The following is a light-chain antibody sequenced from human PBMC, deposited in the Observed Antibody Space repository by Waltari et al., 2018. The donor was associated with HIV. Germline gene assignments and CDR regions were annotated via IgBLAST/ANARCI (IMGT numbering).Light chain of an antibody. CDR3: SSYTSSSTRV. J-gene: IGLJ3*02. CDR1: SSDVGGYNY. Sequence: QSALTQPASVSGSPGQSITISCTGTSSDVGGYNYVSWYQQHPGKAPKLMIYEVSNRPSGVSNRFSGSKSGNTASLTISGLQAEDEADYYCSSYTSSSTRVIGGGTNLTVL. V-gene: IGLV2-14*01. CDR2: EVS.